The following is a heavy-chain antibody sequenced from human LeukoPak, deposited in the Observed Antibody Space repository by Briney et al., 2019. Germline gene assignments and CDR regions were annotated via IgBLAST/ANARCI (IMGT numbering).Heavy chain of an antibody. J-gene: IGHJ4*02. V-gene: IGHV3-20*04. D-gene: IGHD3-16*01. CDR2: INWNGGST. CDR3: AKVRGTPY. CDR1: GFPFDDYG. Sequence: GGSLRLSCAASGFPFDDYGMTWVRQAPGKGLEWVSGINWNGGSTGYADSVKGRFTISRDNSKNTLYLQMNSLRAEDTAVYYCAKVRGTPYWGQGTLVTVSS.